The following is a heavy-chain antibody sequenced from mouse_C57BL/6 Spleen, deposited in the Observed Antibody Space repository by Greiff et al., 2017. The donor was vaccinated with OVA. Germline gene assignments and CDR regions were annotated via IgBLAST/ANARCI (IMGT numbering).Heavy chain of an antibody. CDR3: ARRGEDAMDY. Sequence: QVQLQQSGAELARPGASVKLSCKASGYTFTSYGISWVKQRAGQGLEWIGEIYPRSGNTYYNEKFKGKATLTADKSSSTAYMELRSLTSEDAAVYFCARRGEDAMDYWGQGTSVTV. CDR1: GYTFTSYG. J-gene: IGHJ4*01. CDR2: IYPRSGNT. V-gene: IGHV1-81*01.